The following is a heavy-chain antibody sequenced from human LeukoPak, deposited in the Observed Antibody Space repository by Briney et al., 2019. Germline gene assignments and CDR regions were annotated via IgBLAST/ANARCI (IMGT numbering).Heavy chain of an antibody. V-gene: IGHV1-2*02. Sequence: ASVKVSCKASGYTFTGYYMHWVRQAPGQGLEWMGWINPNSGGTNYAQKLQGRVTMTTDTSTSTAYMELRSLRSDDTAVYYCARDQGIAAAANDYWGQGTLVTVSS. CDR3: ARDQGIAAAANDY. CDR1: GYTFTGYY. D-gene: IGHD6-13*01. J-gene: IGHJ4*02. CDR2: INPNSGGT.